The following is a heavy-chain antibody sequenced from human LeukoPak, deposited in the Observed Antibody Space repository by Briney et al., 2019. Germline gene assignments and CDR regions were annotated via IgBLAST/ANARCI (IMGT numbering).Heavy chain of an antibody. Sequence: PGRSLRLSCAASGFTFSSYAMHWVRQAPGKGLEGVAVISYDGSNKYYADSVKGRFTISRDNSKNTLYLQMNSLRAEDTAVYYCARDKDDFWSGIDYWGQGTLVTVPS. J-gene: IGHJ4*02. CDR1: GFTFSSYA. V-gene: IGHV3-30*01. D-gene: IGHD3-3*01. CDR3: ARDKDDFWSGIDY. CDR2: ISYDGSNK.